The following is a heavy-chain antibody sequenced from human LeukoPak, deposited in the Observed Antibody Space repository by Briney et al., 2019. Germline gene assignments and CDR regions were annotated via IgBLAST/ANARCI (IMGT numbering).Heavy chain of an antibody. D-gene: IGHD2-15*01. J-gene: IGHJ3*02. V-gene: IGHV3-23*01. CDR3: AKDGGSSLFARAAFDI. CDR2: ISGGGGSI. CDR1: GFTFSIYA. Sequence: GGSLRLSCAASGFTFSIYAMSWVRQAPGKGLEWVSAISGGGGSIYYADSVKGRFTISRDNSKNTLYLQMNGLRGEDTAVYFCAKDGGSSLFARAAFDIWGQGTMVTVSS.